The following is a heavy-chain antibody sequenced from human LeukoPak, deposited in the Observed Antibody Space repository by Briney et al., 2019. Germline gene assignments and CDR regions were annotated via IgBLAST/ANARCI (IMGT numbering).Heavy chain of an antibody. CDR1: GFNFDDYV. V-gene: IGHV3-20*04. D-gene: IGHD6-13*01. CDR3: AASSSWSDNWFDP. CDR2: INWNGGSR. Sequence: PGGSLRLSCAASGFNFDDYVMTWVRQAPGKGLEWVSGINWNGGSRGYADSVKGRFTISRDNAKNSLYLQMNSLRAEDTAVYYCAASSSWSDNWFDPWGQGTLVTVSS. J-gene: IGHJ5*02.